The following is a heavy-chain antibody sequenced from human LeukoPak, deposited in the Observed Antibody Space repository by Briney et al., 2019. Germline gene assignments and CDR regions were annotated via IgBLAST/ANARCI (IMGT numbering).Heavy chain of an antibody. D-gene: IGHD6-13*01. CDR2: IIPIFGTA. CDR1: GGTFSSYA. Sequence: ASVKVSCKASGGTFSSYAISWVRQAPGHGIEWMGGIIPIFGTANYAQKFQGRVTITADESTSTAYMELSSLRSEDTAVYYWASPKGGSSSWYDYWGQGTLVTVSS. V-gene: IGHV1-69*13. CDR3: ASPKGGSSSWYDY. J-gene: IGHJ4*02.